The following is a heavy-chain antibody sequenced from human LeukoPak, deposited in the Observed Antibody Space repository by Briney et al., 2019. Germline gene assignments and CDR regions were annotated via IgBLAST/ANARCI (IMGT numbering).Heavy chain of an antibody. J-gene: IGHJ4*02. Sequence: PGGSLRLSCAASGFTFSNAWMNWVRQAPGKGLEWVGRIKSKTDGGTTDYAAPVKGRFTILRDDSKNTLYLQMNSLKTEDTAVYYCTTDLGYSSSDFDYWGQGTLVTVSS. CDR2: IKSKTDGGTT. D-gene: IGHD6-13*01. CDR1: GFTFSNAW. V-gene: IGHV3-15*07. CDR3: TTDLGYSSSDFDY.